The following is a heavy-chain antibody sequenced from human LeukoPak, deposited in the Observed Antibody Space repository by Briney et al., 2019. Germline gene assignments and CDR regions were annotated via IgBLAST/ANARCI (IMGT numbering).Heavy chain of an antibody. J-gene: IGHJ3*02. V-gene: IGHV5-51*01. Sequence: GESLKISCKGSGYSFTTYWIGWVRQMPGKGLEWMGIIYPGDSDTRYSPSFQGQVTISADKSISTAYLQWSSLKASDTAMYYCARLDFIWFGPDAFDIWGQGTMVTVSS. CDR2: IYPGDSDT. CDR1: GYSFTTYW. CDR3: ARLDFIWFGPDAFDI. D-gene: IGHD3-10*01.